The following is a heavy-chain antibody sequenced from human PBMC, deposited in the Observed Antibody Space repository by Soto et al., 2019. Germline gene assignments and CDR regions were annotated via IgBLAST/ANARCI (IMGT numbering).Heavy chain of an antibody. CDR3: ASSMVGTFDY. V-gene: IGHV3-30-3*01. CDR2: ISYDVSDK. CDR1: GFTFSNYA. Sequence: QVQLVESGGGVVQPGRSLRLSCAASGFTFSNYAMHWVRQAPGKGLEWVAIISYDVSDKYYADSVKGRYTISRDNSKSTLYLQMNSLRAEDTAVYYCASSMVGTFDYWGPGTLVTVSS. D-gene: IGHD1-26*01. J-gene: IGHJ4*02.